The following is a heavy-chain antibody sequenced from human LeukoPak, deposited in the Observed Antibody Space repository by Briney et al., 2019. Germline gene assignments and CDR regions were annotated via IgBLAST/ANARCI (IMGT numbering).Heavy chain of an antibody. CDR3: ASGDGSGSYLSLDY. J-gene: IGHJ4*02. CDR1: GYTFTGYY. V-gene: IGHV1-2*02. CDR2: INPNSGGT. D-gene: IGHD3-10*01. Sequence: GASVKVSFKASGYTFTGYYMHWVRQAPGQRLEWMGWINPNSGGTNYAQKFQGRVTMTRDTSISTAYMELSRLRSDDTAVYYCASGDGSGSYLSLDYWGQGTLVTVSS.